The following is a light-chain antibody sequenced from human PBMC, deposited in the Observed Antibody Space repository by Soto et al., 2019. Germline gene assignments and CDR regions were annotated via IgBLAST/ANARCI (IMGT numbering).Light chain of an antibody. CDR2: DDD. CDR1: SGNIANNY. V-gene: IGLV6-57*04. CDR3: QSYDAKSRYWV. J-gene: IGLJ3*02. Sequence: NFMLTQPLSVSDSPGMTVTISCTRSSGNIANNYVQWYQQRPGSAPTTLIFDDDQRPSGVPDRFSGFVDVSSNSAYLTISGLKSDDEADYCCQSYDAKSRYWVFGGGTKLTV.